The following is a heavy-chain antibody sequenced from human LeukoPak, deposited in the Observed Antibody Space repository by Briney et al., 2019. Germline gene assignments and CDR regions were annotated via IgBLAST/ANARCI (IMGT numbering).Heavy chain of an antibody. CDR2: IYYSGST. D-gene: IGHD4-17*01. CDR3: ARAAYGDYGPANYYYYGMDV. V-gene: IGHV4-39*01. Sequence: SETLSLTCTVSGGSISSSSYYWGWIRQPPGKGLEWIGSIYYSGSTYYNPSLKSRVTISVDTSKNQFSLKLSSVTAADTAVYYCARAAYGDYGPANYYYYGMDVWGQGTTVTVSS. J-gene: IGHJ6*02. CDR1: GGSISSSSYY.